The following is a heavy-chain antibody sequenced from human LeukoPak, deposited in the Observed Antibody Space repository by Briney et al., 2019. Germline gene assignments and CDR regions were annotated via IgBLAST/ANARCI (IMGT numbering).Heavy chain of an antibody. CDR1: GYTFTSYG. CDR2: VSAYNGNT. Sequence: ASVKVSCKASGYTFTSYGISWVRQPPGQGLEWMGWVSAYNGNTNYAQKLQGRVTMTTDTSTSTAYMELRSLRSDDTAVYYCTVVVVAAKAFDIWGQGTMVAVSS. J-gene: IGHJ3*02. V-gene: IGHV1-18*01. CDR3: TVVVVAAKAFDI. D-gene: IGHD2-15*01.